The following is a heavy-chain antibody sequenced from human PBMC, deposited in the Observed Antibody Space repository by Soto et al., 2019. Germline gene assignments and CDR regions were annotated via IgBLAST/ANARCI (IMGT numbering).Heavy chain of an antibody. CDR3: AKAFGTYCTSTSCYSPFDY. J-gene: IGHJ4*02. CDR2: ISSNGGRT. V-gene: IGHV3-23*01. CDR1: GFTFSRYS. D-gene: IGHD2-2*01. Sequence: GGSLRLSCAASGFTFSRYSMVWVRQAPGKGLEWVATISSNGGRTYYASSVKGRLTISRDNSKNTHFLQMNSLRAEDTAVYYCAKAFGTYCTSTSCYSPFDYWGQGTLVTVSS.